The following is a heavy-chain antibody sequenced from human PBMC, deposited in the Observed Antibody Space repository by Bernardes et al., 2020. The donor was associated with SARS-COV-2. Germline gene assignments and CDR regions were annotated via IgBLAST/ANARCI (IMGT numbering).Heavy chain of an antibody. J-gene: IGHJ6*02. CDR2: INPNSGGT. CDR3: ARGGSFIGSWYDYYYGMDV. D-gene: IGHD6-13*01. CDR1: GYTFTGYY. V-gene: IGHV1-2*04. Sequence: ASVKVSCKASGYTFTGYYMHWVRQAPGQGLEWMGWINPNSGGTHYAQKFQGWVTMTRDTSISTAYMELSRLKSDDTAFYYCARGGSFIGSWYDYYYGMDVWGQGTTVTVSS.